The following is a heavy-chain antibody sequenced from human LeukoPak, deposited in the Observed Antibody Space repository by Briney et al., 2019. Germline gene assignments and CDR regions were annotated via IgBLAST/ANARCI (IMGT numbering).Heavy chain of an antibody. J-gene: IGHJ2*01. CDR3: AREGETDTVRFYWSFDL. V-gene: IGHV1-18*01. D-gene: IGHD3-3*01. Sequence: GASVEVSGKASGYTATSYGIIWGRQAAGQGLGGWGWISVYIGNTNYVQKFQARVTMTTDTSTSTVYMELRSLRSDDTAVYYCAREGETDTVRFYWSFDLWGRGTLVTVSS. CDR1: GYTATSYG. CDR2: ISVYIGNT.